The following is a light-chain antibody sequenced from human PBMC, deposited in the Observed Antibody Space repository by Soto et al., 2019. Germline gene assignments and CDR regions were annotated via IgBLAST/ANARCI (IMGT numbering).Light chain of an antibody. J-gene: IGLJ1*01. CDR2: DVS. CDR1: SSDVGGYNY. V-gene: IGLV2-14*01. Sequence: AQPPSLSGAPGQSITISFTGNSSDVGGYNYVSWYQHHPGKAPKLIIYDVSNRPSGVSNRFSGSKSGNTASLTISGLQPEDEADYYCSSYTTSNTRQIVFGTGTKVTVL. CDR3: SSYTTSNTRQIV.